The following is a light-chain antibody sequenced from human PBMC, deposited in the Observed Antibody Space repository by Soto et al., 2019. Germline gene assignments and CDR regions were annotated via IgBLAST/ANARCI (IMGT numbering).Light chain of an antibody. V-gene: IGKV3-15*01. J-gene: IGKJ1*01. Sequence: EVVLTQSPVTLSLSPGERATVSCRASQSVSSSYLAWYQLKPGQAPRLLIYGASTRATGIPARFSGSGSGTEFTLTISSLQSEDFAVYYCQQYNNWPTFGQGTKVDIK. CDR1: QSVSSSY. CDR3: QQYNNWPT. CDR2: GAS.